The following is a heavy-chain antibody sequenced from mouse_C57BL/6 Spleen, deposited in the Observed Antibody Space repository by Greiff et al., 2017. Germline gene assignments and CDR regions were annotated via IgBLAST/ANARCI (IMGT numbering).Heavy chain of an antibody. CDR1: GYAFSSSW. J-gene: IGHJ3*01. D-gene: IGHD2-2*01. V-gene: IGHV1-82*01. CDR2: IYPGDVDT. Sequence: VQLQQSGPELVKPGASVKISCKASGYAFSSSWMNWVTQRPGKGLAWIGRIYPGDVDTNYNGKFKGKATLTADKSSSTAYMQLSSLTSEDSAVYFCARSLYGYDGAWFAYWGQGTLVTVSA. CDR3: ARSLYGYDGAWFAY.